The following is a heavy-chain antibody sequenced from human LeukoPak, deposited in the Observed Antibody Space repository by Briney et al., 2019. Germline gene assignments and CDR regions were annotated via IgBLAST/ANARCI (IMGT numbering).Heavy chain of an antibody. CDR3: VRDVAAGSDY. CDR2: ITDSSSVV. D-gene: IGHD6-13*01. V-gene: IGHV3-48*04. Sequence: GGSLRLSCAASGFTFSTYTMNWVRQAPGKGLEWVSYITDSSSVVYYADSVKGRFTISRDNAKNSLYLQMNSLRAEDTAVYYCVRDVAAGSDYWGQGTLVTVSS. J-gene: IGHJ4*02. CDR1: GFTFSTYT.